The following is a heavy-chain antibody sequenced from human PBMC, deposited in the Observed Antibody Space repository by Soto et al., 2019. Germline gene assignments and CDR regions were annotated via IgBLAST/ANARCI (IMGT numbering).Heavy chain of an antibody. V-gene: IGHV1-18*04. Sequence: ASVKVSCKASGYTFTSYGISWVRQAPGQGLEWMGWISAYNGNTNYAQKLQGRVTMTTDTSTSTAYMELRSLRSDDTAVYYCARDHHSYCSGGSCLGYWFDPWGQGTLGTVSS. CDR1: GYTFTSYG. CDR2: ISAYNGNT. CDR3: ARDHHSYCSGGSCLGYWFDP. J-gene: IGHJ5*02. D-gene: IGHD2-15*01.